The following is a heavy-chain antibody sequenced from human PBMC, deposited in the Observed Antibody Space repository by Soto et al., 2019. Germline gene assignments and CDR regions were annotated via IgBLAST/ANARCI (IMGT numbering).Heavy chain of an antibody. CDR2: MYHSGSP. J-gene: IGHJ5*02. D-gene: IGHD2-21*01. CDR3: ARTRGNVVGLTLEDTYFDP. Sequence: QVQLQASGPGLVKPSQTLSLICTVSGGSISTGDFSWSWIRQHPGKGLEWIGDMYHSGSPYYNPSLKSRLTLSVDPSKSQCSLRLSSVTAADTAVYYCARTRGNVVGLTLEDTYFDPWGQGTLVTVSS. V-gene: IGHV4-31*03. CDR1: GGSISTGDFS.